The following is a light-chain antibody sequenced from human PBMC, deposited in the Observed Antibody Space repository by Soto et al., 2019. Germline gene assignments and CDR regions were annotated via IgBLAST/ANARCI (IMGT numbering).Light chain of an antibody. Sequence: QSVLTEPPSACGTPGQRVTISCSVSSLNIGSNTVNSYQQLPGTAPKLLIYSYILRPSGLPDRFSGSKSGTSASLAISGLQSEDEADYYCAAWDDSLNGYVFGTGTKVTVL. CDR1: SLNIGSNT. V-gene: IGLV1-44*01. J-gene: IGLJ1*01. CDR2: SYI. CDR3: AAWDDSLNGYV.